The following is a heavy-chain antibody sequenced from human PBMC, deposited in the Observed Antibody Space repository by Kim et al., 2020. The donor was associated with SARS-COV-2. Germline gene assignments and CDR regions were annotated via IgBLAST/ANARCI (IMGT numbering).Heavy chain of an antibody. CDR2: ISYDGSNK. CDR3: AKSKSSHRMEIMDV. J-gene: IGHJ6*02. V-gene: IGHV3-30*18. Sequence: GGSLRLSCAASGFTFSSYGMHWVRQAPGKGLEWVAVISYDGSNKYYADSVKGRFTISRDNSKNTLYLQMNSLRAEDTAVYYCAKSKSSHRMEIMDVWGQGTTVTVSS. CDR1: GFTFSSYG. D-gene: IGHD6-13*01.